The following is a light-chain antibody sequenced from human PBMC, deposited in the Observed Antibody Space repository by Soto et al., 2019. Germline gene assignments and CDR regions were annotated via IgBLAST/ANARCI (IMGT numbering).Light chain of an antibody. CDR2: STN. CDR1: TGAVTSGSY. Sequence: QAVVTQEPSLTVSPGGTVTLTCASSTGAVTSGSYPNWLQQKPGQAPRALIYSTNYKHSWTPARFSGSLLGGKAALTLSGVQPEDEAVYYCLLYFGDAQVFGGGTKVTVL. J-gene: IGLJ2*01. V-gene: IGLV7-43*01. CDR3: LLYFGDAQV.